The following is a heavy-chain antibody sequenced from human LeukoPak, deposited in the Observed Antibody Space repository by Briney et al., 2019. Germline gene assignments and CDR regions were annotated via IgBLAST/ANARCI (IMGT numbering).Heavy chain of an antibody. CDR1: GGSISSYY. Sequence: SETLSLTCTVSGGSISSYYWSWIWQPPGKGLEWIGYIYYSGSTNYNPSLKSRVTISVDTSKNQFSLKLSSVTAADTAVYYCARGLQDIVVVVAASPYYYYYMDVWGKGTTVTVSS. D-gene: IGHD2-15*01. CDR2: IYYSGST. J-gene: IGHJ6*03. V-gene: IGHV4-59*01. CDR3: ARGLQDIVVVVAASPYYYYYMDV.